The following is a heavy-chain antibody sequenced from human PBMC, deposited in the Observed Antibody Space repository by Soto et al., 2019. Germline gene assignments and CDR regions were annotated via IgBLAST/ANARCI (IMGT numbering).Heavy chain of an antibody. CDR1: GASISGFY. D-gene: IGHD3-3*01. V-gene: IGHV4-4*07. J-gene: IGHJ3*02. CDR3: VRVNYDFWSDTHAFDI. CDR2: IYATGTT. Sequence: PSETLSLTCTVSGASISGFYWSWIRKSAGKGLEWIGRIYATGTTDYNPSLKSRVMMSVDTSKKQFSLKLRSVTAADTAVYYCVRVNYDFWSDTHAFDIWGQGTMVTVSS.